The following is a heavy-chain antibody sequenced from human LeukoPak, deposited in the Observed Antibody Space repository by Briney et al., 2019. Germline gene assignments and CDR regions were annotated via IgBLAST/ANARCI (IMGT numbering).Heavy chain of an antibody. CDR2: ITYAGRTI. CDR1: GFTFSTYA. V-gene: IGHV3-23*01. J-gene: IGHJ4*02. D-gene: IGHD3-10*01. CDR3: ARVGGDYFDY. Sequence: GGSLRLSCAASGFTFSTYAMSWVRQGPGKGLEWVSTITYAGRTIKYADSVKGRFTISRDNSKNTLYLQMGSLRGEDMAVYYCARVGGDYFDYWGQGTLVTVSS.